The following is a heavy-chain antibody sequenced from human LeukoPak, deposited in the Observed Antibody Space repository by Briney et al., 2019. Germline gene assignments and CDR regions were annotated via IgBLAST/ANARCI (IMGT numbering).Heavy chain of an antibody. J-gene: IGHJ5*02. CDR1: GGTFSSYA. CDR3: ARTYYGDYGDNWFDP. Sequence: SVKVSCKASGGTFSSYAISWVRQAPGQGLEWMGRIIPILGIANYAQKFQGRVTMTRNTSISTAYMELSSLGSEDTAVYYCARTYYGDYGDNWFDPWGQGTLVTVSS. D-gene: IGHD4-17*01. V-gene: IGHV1-69*04. CDR2: IIPILGIA.